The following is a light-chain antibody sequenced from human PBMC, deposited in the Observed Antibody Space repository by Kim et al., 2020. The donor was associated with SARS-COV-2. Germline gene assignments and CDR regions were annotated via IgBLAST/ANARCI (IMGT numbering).Light chain of an antibody. CDR3: QKYSIYWT. J-gene: IGKJ1*01. CDR2: GAS. V-gene: IGKV1-13*02. Sequence: SASVGDRVTITCRASKGISNALAWYEQKPGNAPKLLIYGASNLESAVPSRFSGSGSGTEFTLTITSLQPDDVATYYCQKYSIYWTFGQGTKVDIK. CDR1: KGISNA.